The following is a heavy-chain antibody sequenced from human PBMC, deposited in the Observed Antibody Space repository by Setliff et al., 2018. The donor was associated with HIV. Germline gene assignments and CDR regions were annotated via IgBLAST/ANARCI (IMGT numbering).Heavy chain of an antibody. CDR2: ISPNNGAA. D-gene: IGHD6-6*01. CDR3: ARPRVFDSFDV. V-gene: IGHV1-2*06. J-gene: IGHJ3*01. CDR1: GYMILGYK. Sequence: ASVKVSCKAIGYMILGYKMNWVRQAPGQGLEWIGRISPNNGAAEYAPMFQGRVSMTLDTSISTAYLEIPRLTSDDAAVYFCARPRVFDSFDVWG.